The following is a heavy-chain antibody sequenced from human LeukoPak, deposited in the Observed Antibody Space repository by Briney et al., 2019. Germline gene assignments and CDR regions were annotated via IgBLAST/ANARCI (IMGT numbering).Heavy chain of an antibody. CDR2: IYGGNGNT. J-gene: IGHJ4*02. Sequence: ASVKVSCKASGYTFTSYAMHWVRQAPGQRLEWMGWIYGGNGNTKYSQKFQGKVSITRDTSASTVYMELSSLGSEDTAVYYCARGWGGDCYHVHWGQGTLVTVSS. D-gene: IGHD2-21*02. V-gene: IGHV1-3*01. CDR3: ARGWGGDCYHVH. CDR1: GYTFTSYA.